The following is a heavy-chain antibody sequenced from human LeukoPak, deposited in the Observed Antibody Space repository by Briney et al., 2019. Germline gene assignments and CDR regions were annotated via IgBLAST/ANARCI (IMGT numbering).Heavy chain of an antibody. D-gene: IGHD6-19*01. CDR2: ISSSSSYI. J-gene: IGHJ4*02. CDR1: GFTFRSYK. V-gene: IGHV3-21*01. Sequence: GGSLRLSCAASGFTFRSYKMNWVRQAPGKGLEWVSSISSSSSYIYYADSVKGRFTISRDNARNSLYLQMNSLRAEDTAVYYCARVISVAGYDYWGQGTLVTVSS. CDR3: ARVISVAGYDY.